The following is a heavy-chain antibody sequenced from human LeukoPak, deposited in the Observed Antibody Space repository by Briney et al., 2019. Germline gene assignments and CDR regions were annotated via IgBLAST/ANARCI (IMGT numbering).Heavy chain of an antibody. D-gene: IGHD2-2*01. Sequence: GASLQISCKGSGSIFTSYWIGWVRQLPGKGLEWMGIIYPGDSDTRYSPSFQGQVTISADKSISTAYLQWSSLKASDTAMYYCARRDCSTSSCPFDYWGQGSLVTVSS. V-gene: IGHV5-51*01. CDR1: GSIFTSYW. CDR2: IYPGDSDT. CDR3: ARRDCSTSSCPFDY. J-gene: IGHJ4*02.